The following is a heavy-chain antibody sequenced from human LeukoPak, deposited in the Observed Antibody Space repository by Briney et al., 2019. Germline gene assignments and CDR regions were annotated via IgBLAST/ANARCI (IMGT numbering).Heavy chain of an antibody. Sequence: GGPLRLSCAASGFTFSSYGMHWVRQAPGKGLEWVAVIWYDGSNKYYAGSVKGRFTISRDNSKNTLYLQMNSLRAEDTAVYYCARADECYYDSSGYSYYFDYWGQGILVTVSS. D-gene: IGHD3-22*01. J-gene: IGHJ4*02. CDR1: GFTFSSYG. CDR3: ARADECYYDSSGYSYYFDY. V-gene: IGHV3-33*01. CDR2: IWYDGSNK.